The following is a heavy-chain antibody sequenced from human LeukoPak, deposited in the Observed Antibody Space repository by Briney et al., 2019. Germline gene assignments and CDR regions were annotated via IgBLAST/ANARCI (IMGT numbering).Heavy chain of an antibody. Sequence: GGSLRLSCAASGFTFSSYAMSWVRQAPGKGLEWVSAISDSGGSTYYADSVKGRFTISRDNSKNTLYLQMNSLRAEDTAVYYCAKGTLYYGSGSYPRYWGQGTLVTVSS. D-gene: IGHD3-10*01. CDR1: GFTFSSYA. J-gene: IGHJ4*02. V-gene: IGHV3-23*01. CDR3: AKGTLYYGSGSYPRY. CDR2: ISDSGGST.